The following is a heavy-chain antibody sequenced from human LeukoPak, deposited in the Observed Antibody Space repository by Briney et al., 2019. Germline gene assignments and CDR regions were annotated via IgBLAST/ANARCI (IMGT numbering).Heavy chain of an antibody. V-gene: IGHV3-23*01. D-gene: IGHD2-2*01. CDR3: AKGPAANSC. CDR2: ISGSGGST. Sequence: GGSLRLSCAASGFAFSSYSMDWVRQAPGKGLEWVSAISGSGGSTYYADSVKGRFTISRDNSKNTLYLQMNSLRAEDTAVYYCAKGPAANSCWGQGTLVTVSS. J-gene: IGHJ4*02. CDR1: GFAFSSYS.